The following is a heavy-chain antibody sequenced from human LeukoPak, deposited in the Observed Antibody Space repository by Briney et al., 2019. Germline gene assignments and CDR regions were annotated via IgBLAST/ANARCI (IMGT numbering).Heavy chain of an antibody. CDR3: ARVGYSYGYDFDY. V-gene: IGHV4-59*01. D-gene: IGHD5-18*01. CDR2: IYYSGST. Sequence: SETLSLTCTVSGGSISSDYWSWIRQPAGKGLEWIGYIYYSGSTNYNPSLKSRVTISVDTSKNQFSLKLSSVTAADTAVYYCARVGYSYGYDFDYWGQGTLVTVSS. CDR1: GGSISSDY. J-gene: IGHJ4*02.